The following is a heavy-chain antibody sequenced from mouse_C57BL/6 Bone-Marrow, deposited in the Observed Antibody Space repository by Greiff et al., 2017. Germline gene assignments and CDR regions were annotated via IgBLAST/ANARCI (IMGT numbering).Heavy chain of an antibody. V-gene: IGHV1-64*01. CDR3: AGPCNYLYWYFDV. Sequence: QVQLQQPGAELVKPGASVKLSCKASGYTFTSYWMHWVKQRPGQGLEWIGMIHPNSGSTNDNEKFKSKATLTVDKSSSTAYMQLSSLTSEDSAVYYCAGPCNYLYWYFDVWGTGTTVTVAS. CDR1: GYTFTSYW. J-gene: IGHJ1*03. D-gene: IGHD2-1*01. CDR2: IHPNSGST.